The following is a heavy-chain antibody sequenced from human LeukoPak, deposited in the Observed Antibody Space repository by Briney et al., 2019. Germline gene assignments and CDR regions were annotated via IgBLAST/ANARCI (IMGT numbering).Heavy chain of an antibody. V-gene: IGHV1-18*01. CDR1: GYTFTSYG. J-gene: IGHJ5*02. Sequence: ASVKVSCKASGYTFTSYGISWVRQAPGQGLEWMGWISAYNGNTNYAQKLQGRVTMTTDTSTSTAYMELRSLRSDDTAVYYCARDATYDFWSGYDPRWFDPWGQGTLVTVSS. D-gene: IGHD3-3*01. CDR2: ISAYNGNT. CDR3: ARDATYDFWSGYDPRWFDP.